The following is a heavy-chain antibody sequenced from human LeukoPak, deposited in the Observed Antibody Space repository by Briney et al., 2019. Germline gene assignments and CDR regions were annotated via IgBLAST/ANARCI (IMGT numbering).Heavy chain of an antibody. CDR1: GFSFSRHG. CDR2: ISHYGSHN. D-gene: IGHD3-9*01. J-gene: IGHJ4*02. Sequence: GGALRLSCAASGFSFSRHGMYWVRQAPGRGLEWVALISHYGSHNYCPDSVRGRFDVSRDNSKNTLYLQLNSLRAEDTAVYYCGGTYDIMSEYYFAYWGQGTIVAVSS. V-gene: IGHV3-30*03. CDR3: GGTYDIMSEYYFAY.